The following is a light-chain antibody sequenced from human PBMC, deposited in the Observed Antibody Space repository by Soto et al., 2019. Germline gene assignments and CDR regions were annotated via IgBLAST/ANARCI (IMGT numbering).Light chain of an antibody. CDR2: TAS. J-gene: IGKJ1*01. CDR1: QNIESN. Sequence: DIVMTQSPVALSVSPGESATLSCRASQNIESNLAWYQQKPGQSPRLLIYTASTRASGIPARFSGSGYGTEFTLTISSLEPEDFAVYYCQRYDTSPRTFGKGTKVDIK. CDR3: QRYDTSPRT. V-gene: IGKV3-15*01.